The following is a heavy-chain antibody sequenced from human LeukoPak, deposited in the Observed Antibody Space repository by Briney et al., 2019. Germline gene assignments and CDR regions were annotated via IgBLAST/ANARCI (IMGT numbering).Heavy chain of an antibody. V-gene: IGHV4-61*08. CDR2: IYYSGYT. D-gene: IGHD3-22*01. CDR1: GGSISSGGYY. CDR3: ATYYYDSSGYYNHFDY. Sequence: SETLSLTCTVSGGSISSGGYYWSWIRQHPGKGLEWIGYIYYSGYTNYNPSLKSRVTISVDTSKNQFSLKLSSVTAADTAVYYCATYYYDSSGYYNHFDYWGQGTLVTVSS. J-gene: IGHJ4*02.